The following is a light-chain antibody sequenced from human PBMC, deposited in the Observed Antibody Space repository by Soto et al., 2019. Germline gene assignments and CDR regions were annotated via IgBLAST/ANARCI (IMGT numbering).Light chain of an antibody. J-gene: IGKJ1*01. CDR1: QSISSW. V-gene: IGKV1-5*03. CDR3: QQYNRYGT. CDR2: KAS. Sequence: ESEMTQAASTLSESVGDRVTITCRASQSISSWLAWYQQKPGKAPKLLIYKASSLESGVPSRFSGSGSGTEFTLTISSLQPDDFATYYCQQYNRYGTFGQGTKVDIK.